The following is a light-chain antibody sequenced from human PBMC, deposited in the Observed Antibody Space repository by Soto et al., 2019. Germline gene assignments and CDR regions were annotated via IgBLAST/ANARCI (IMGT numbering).Light chain of an antibody. CDR3: QQYNIWRSIT. J-gene: IGKJ5*01. CDR2: DAS. CDR1: QTVRNNY. Sequence: ELVLTQSPGTLSLSPGDSATLSCRASQTVRNNYLAWYQQKPVQFPRLLIYDASSRATGIPDRFSGAGSGTDFTLTISRLEPEDFAVYYCQQYNIWRSITFGQGTRLEIK. V-gene: IGKV3-20*01.